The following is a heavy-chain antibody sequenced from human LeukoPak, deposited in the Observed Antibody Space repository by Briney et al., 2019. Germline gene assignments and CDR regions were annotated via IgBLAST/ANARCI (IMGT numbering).Heavy chain of an antibody. D-gene: IGHD3-16*02. CDR3: AKGASTFGGVIVDFDY. V-gene: IGHV3-11*01. CDR2: ISTSSYTI. Sequence: GGSLRLSCVASGFTFTDDYMTWIRQAPGKGLEWISYISTSSYTIYYADSVKGRFTISRDNAKNSLYLQMNSLRVEDTAVYYCAKGASTFGGVIVDFDYWGQGTLVTVSS. J-gene: IGHJ4*02. CDR1: GFTFTDDY.